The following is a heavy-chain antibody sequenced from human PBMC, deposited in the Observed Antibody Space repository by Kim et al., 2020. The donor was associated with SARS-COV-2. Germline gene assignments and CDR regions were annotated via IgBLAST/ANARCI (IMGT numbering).Heavy chain of an antibody. D-gene: IGHD5-12*01. CDR1: GFTFSSYA. J-gene: IGHJ3*02. Sequence: GGSLRLSCSASGFTFSSYAMHWVRQAPGKGLEYVSAISSNGGSTYYADSVKGRFTISRDNSKNTLYLQMSSLRAEDTAVYYCVKWGIVATIKGAFDIWGQGTMVTVSS. CDR3: VKWGIVATIKGAFDI. V-gene: IGHV3-64D*09. CDR2: ISSNGGST.